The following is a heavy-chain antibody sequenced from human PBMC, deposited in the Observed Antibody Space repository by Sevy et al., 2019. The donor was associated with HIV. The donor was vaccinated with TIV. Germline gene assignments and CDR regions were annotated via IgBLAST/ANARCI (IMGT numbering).Heavy chain of an antibody. J-gene: IGHJ5*02. V-gene: IGHV1-2*02. CDR2: IYPNSGGT. D-gene: IGHD3-22*01. Sequence: ASVKVSCKASRYTFSDYFLHWVRQAPGQGLEWMGWIYPNSGGTKYAHNLQDRVTMTSDTSINTAYMELRSLTSDDTAVYYCARGRHSSGWRNWFDPWGQGTLVTVSS. CDR1: RYTFSDYF. CDR3: ARGRHSSGWRNWFDP.